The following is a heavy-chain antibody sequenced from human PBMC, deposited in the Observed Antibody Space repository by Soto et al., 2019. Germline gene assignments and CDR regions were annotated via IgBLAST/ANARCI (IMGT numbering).Heavy chain of an antibody. Sequence: QVQLQESGPGLVKPSQTLSLTCTVSGGSISSGDYYWSWIRQPPGKGLEWIEYIYYSGSNYYNPCLTSRVTISVDTSKTQFALKLSSGTAADTAVYHCARGGCSGGSCYSVGWFDPWGQGALVTVSS. D-gene: IGHD2-15*01. CDR3: ARGGCSGGSCYSVGWFDP. V-gene: IGHV4-30-4*01. CDR2: IYYSGSN. J-gene: IGHJ5*02. CDR1: GGSISSGDYY.